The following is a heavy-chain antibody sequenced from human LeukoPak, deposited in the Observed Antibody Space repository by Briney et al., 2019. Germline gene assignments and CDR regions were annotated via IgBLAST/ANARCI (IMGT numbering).Heavy chain of an antibody. J-gene: IGHJ4*02. Sequence: ASVKVSCKASGYTFTSYGISGVRQAPGQGLEWMRWISAYNGNTNYAQKFQGRVTITRNTSISTAYMELSSLRSEDTAVYYCARGPRVSSSYRDYWGQGTLVTVSS. CDR3: ARGPRVSSSYRDY. CDR2: ISAYNGNT. D-gene: IGHD6-6*01. CDR1: GYTFTSYG. V-gene: IGHV1-18*01.